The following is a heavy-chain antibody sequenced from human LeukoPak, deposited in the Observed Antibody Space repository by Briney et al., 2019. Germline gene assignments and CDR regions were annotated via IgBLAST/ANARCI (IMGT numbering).Heavy chain of an antibody. Sequence: ASVKVSCKASGYAFTSYDINWARQATGQGLEWMGWMNPNSGNTGYAQKFQGRVTMTRDTSTSTVYMELSSLRSEDTAVYYCARVANGDYGYNWFDPWGQGTLVTVSS. CDR1: GYAFTSYD. CDR2: MNPNSGNT. J-gene: IGHJ5*02. D-gene: IGHD4-17*01. V-gene: IGHV1-8*01. CDR3: ARVANGDYGYNWFDP.